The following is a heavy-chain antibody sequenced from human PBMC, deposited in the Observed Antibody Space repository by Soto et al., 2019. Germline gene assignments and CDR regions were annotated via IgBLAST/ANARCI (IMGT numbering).Heavy chain of an antibody. CDR3: ARHPVYDT. V-gene: IGHV4-59*08. CDR1: GASISSDY. CDR2: VYYSGNI. Sequence: SVTLSLTCTVSGASISSDYWNWIRQSPGKGLEWIGYVYYSGNIKYNPSLKSRVTISADTSKNQFSLKLSSVTAADTAVYYCARHPVYDTWGQGILVTVSS. D-gene: IGHD2-8*01. J-gene: IGHJ5*02.